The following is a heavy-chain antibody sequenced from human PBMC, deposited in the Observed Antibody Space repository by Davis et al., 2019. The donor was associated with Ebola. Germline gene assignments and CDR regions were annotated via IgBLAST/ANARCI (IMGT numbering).Heavy chain of an antibody. D-gene: IGHD6-13*01. Sequence: PSETLSLTCAVYGGSFSDYHWSWIRQPPGKGLEWIGEINHSGGTNYNPSLKSRVTMSVDTSKNQFSLKLSSVTAADTAVYYCARTGYSSSYYGMDVWGQGTTVTVSS. CDR3: ARTGYSSSYYGMDV. CDR1: GGSFSDYH. J-gene: IGHJ6*02. V-gene: IGHV4-34*01. CDR2: INHSGGT.